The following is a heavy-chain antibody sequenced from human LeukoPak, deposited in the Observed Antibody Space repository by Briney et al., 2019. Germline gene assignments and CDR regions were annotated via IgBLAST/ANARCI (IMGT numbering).Heavy chain of an antibody. CDR3: ARDLVGAIAHGFDY. CDR1: GFMFSSYA. V-gene: IGHV3-33*08. CDR2: IWYDGSDK. D-gene: IGHD1-26*01. J-gene: IGHJ4*02. Sequence: GGSLRLSCAASGFMFSSYAMNWVRQAPGKGLEWVAVIWYDGSDKYYADSVKGRFTISRDISKNTLYLQMNSLRAEDTAVYYCARDLVGAIAHGFDYWGQGTLVTVSS.